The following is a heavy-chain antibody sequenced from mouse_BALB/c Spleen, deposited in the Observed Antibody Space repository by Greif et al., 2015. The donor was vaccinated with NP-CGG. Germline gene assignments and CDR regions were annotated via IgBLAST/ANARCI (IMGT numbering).Heavy chain of an antibody. V-gene: IGHV3-6*02. CDR1: GYSITSGYY. J-gene: IGHJ2*01. D-gene: IGHD2-4*01. CDR3: ARGGGDYDDGYFDY. CDR2: ISYDGSN. Sequence: VQLQQSGPGLVKPSQSLSLTCSVTGYSITSGYYWNWIRQFPGNKLEWMGYISYDGSNNYNPSLKNRISITRDTSKNQFFLKVNAVTTEDTATYYCARGGGDYDDGYFDYWGQGTTLTVSS.